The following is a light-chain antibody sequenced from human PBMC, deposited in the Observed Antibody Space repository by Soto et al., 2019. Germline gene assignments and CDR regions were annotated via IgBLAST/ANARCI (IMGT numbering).Light chain of an antibody. V-gene: IGKV3-11*01. CDR2: DAF. CDR1: QSVGSS. J-gene: IGKJ5*01. Sequence: EIVLTQSPATLSLSPGDRATLSCRANQSVGSSLAWIRQRPGQAPSLVIYDAFNRASGTPARFSGSGSGTDFTLTISSLESADFAIYYCQQRSTWPMTFGQGTRLEI. CDR3: QQRSTWPMT.